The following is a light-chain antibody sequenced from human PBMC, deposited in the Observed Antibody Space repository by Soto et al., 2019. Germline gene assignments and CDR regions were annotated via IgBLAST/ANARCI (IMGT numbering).Light chain of an antibody. J-gene: IGKJ1*01. CDR3: QQRSNWPIT. CDR1: QSVTSSY. V-gene: IGKV3D-20*02. Sequence: EIVLTQSPGTLSLSPGERATLSCRASQSVTSSYLTWYQQKPGQAPRLLIYGASTRAAGIPDRFSGSGSGTGFTLTISSLEPEDFAVYYCQQRSNWPITFGQGTKVDIK. CDR2: GAS.